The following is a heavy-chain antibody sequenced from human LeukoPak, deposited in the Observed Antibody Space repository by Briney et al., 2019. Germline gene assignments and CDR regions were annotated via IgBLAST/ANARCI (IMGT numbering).Heavy chain of an antibody. CDR3: AKEAVAAAGPFDY. D-gene: IGHD6-13*01. CDR1: GFTFSSYA. Sequence: GGSLRLSCAASGFTFSSYAMSWVRQAPGKRPEWVSSISGSGGSIYYADSVKGRFTISRDNSKSTLYLQMNSLRAEDTAIYYCAKEAVAAAGPFDYWGQGTLVTVSS. CDR2: ISGSGGSI. V-gene: IGHV3-23*01. J-gene: IGHJ4*02.